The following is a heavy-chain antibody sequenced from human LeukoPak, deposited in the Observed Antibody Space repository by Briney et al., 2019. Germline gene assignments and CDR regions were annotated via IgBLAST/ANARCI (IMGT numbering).Heavy chain of an antibody. D-gene: IGHD5-12*01. CDR2: IHHNGGT. CDR3: ARRSIVATVNAAFDV. J-gene: IGHJ3*01. CDR1: GGSIRSSGYN. V-gene: IGHV4-39*01. Sequence: PSETLSLTCTVSGGSIRSSGYNWGWIRQPPGKGLEWIGSIHHNGGTYYSPSLKSRVTISVDTSKNQFSLRLSSVTAEDTAVYFCARRSIVATVNAAFDVWGQGTMVIVSS.